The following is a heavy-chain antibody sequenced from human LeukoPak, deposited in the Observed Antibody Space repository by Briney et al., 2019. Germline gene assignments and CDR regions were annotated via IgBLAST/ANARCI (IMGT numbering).Heavy chain of an antibody. CDR2: TYYRSKWYN. J-gene: IGHJ5*02. V-gene: IGHV6-1*01. D-gene: IGHD6-19*01. CDR1: GDSVSGNSVA. CDR3: ARGAVSGEAACLDP. Sequence: SQTLSLTCAISGDSVSGNSVAWNWMRQSPARGLEWLGRTYYRSKWYNDYAVSVKSRMTINPDTSTNQFSLQLISVTPEDTAVYYCARGAVSGEAACLDPWGQGTLVTVSS.